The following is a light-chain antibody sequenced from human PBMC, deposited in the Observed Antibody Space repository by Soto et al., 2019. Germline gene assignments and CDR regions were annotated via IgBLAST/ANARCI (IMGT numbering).Light chain of an antibody. CDR3: TSYVGSNIWV. J-gene: IGLJ3*02. CDR1: SSDVGAYKY. Sequence: HSALTQPPSASGSPGQSVTISCTGTSSDVGAYKYVSWYQQYPGKAPKLMIYEVSKRPSGVPDRFSGSKSGNTASLTVSGLQAEDEADYYCTSYVGSNIWVFGGGTQLTVL. CDR2: EVS. V-gene: IGLV2-8*01.